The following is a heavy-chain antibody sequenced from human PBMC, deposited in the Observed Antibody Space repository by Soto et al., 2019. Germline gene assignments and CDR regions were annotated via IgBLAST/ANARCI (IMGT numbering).Heavy chain of an antibody. V-gene: IGHV4-30-4*01. J-gene: IGHJ4*02. Sequence: PSETLSLTFTVSGDSVSSVGFPWAWLHRPPGNGLEWIGYIYYGATTYSRPSLESRPHMSRDANRQHYSTRLTSVTAADTAFYFCARAPVGLDTISYFDYWGQGRLV. CDR2: IYYGATT. CDR1: GDSVSSVGFP. D-gene: IGHD3-3*01. CDR3: ARAPVGLDTISYFDY.